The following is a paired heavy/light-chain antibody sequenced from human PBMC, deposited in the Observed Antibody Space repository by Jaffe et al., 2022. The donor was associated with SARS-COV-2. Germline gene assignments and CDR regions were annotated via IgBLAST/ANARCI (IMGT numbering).Heavy chain of an antibody. Sequence: QVQLQQWGAGLLKPSETLSLTCAVYGGSFSGYYWSWIRQPPGKGLEWIGEINHSGSTNYNPSLKSRVTISVDTSKNQFSLKLSSVTAADTAVYYCARGRGTYCSGGSCYSVADAAVAGRGYFDYWGQGTLVTVSS. J-gene: IGHJ4*02. CDR2: INHSGST. CDR1: GGSFSGYY. CDR3: ARGRGTYCSGGSCYSVADAAVAGRGYFDY. D-gene: IGHD2-15*01. V-gene: IGHV4-34*01.
Light chain of an antibody. V-gene: IGKV3-20*01. Sequence: EIVLTQSPGTLSLSPGERATLSCRASQSVSSSYLAWYQQKPGQAPRLLIYGASSRATGIPDRFSGSGSGTDFTLTISRLEPEDFAVYYCQQYGSSSFTFGPGTKVDIK. CDR2: GAS. CDR3: QQYGSSSFT. J-gene: IGKJ3*01. CDR1: QSVSSSY.